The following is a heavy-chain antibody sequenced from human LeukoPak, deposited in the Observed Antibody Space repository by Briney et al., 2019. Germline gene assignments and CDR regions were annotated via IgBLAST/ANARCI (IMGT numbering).Heavy chain of an antibody. CDR3: ASSRWYCGGDCYSSLGY. Sequence: GGSLRLSCAASGFTVSSNYMSWVRQAPGKGLVWVSRINSDGSSTSYADSVKGRFTISRDNAKNTLYLQMNSLRAEDTAVYYCASSRWYCGGDCYSSLGYWGQGALVTVSS. CDR2: INSDGSST. CDR1: GFTVSSNY. D-gene: IGHD2-21*02. J-gene: IGHJ4*02. V-gene: IGHV3-74*01.